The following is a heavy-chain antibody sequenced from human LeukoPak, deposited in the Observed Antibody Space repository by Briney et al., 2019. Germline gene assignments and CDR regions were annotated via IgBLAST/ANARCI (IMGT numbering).Heavy chain of an antibody. J-gene: IGHJ3*02. D-gene: IGHD5-24*01. CDR1: GFTFSNTW. CDR3: ARDWSSDGYNPIHDAFDI. CDR2: IYHSGST. Sequence: GSLRLSCAGSGFTFSNTWMSWVRQPPGKGLEWIGEIYHSGSTNYNPSLKSRVTISVDKSKNQFSLKLSSVTAADTAVYYCARDWSSDGYNPIHDAFDIWGQGTMVTVSS. V-gene: IGHV4-4*02.